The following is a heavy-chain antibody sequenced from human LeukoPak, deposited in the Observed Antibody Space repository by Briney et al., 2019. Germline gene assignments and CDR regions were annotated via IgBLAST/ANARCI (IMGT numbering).Heavy chain of an antibody. J-gene: IGHJ4*02. D-gene: IGHD5-12*01. CDR3: ARHRSFLVATNAFDY. Sequence: SETLSLTCTVSGGSISSYYWSWIRQPPGKGLEWIGYIYYSGSTYYNPSLKSRVTISVDTSKNQFSLKLSSVTAADTAVYYCARHRSFLVATNAFDYWGQGTLVTVSS. CDR1: GGSISSYY. CDR2: IYYSGST. V-gene: IGHV4-59*08.